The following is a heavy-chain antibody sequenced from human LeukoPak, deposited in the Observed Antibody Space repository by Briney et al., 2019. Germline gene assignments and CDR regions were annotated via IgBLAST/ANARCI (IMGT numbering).Heavy chain of an antibody. CDR2: SSTYNTDT. V-gene: IGHV1-18*01. D-gene: IGHD1-1*01. CDR3: ARESNWAYYFDY. CDR1: GYTFTSYG. J-gene: IGHJ4*02. Sequence: GASVKVSCKASGYTFTSYGISWVRQAPGQGLEWMGWSSTYNTDTKDAQKHQGRVTMTTDTSTYTAYMELRDLRSDDTAVYYCARESNWAYYFDYWGQGTLV.